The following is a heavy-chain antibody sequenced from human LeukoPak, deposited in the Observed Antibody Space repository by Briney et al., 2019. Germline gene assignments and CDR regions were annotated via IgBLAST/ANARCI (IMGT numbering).Heavy chain of an antibody. Sequence: GGSLRLSCAASGFTFSTCGMHWVRQAPGKGLEWVALVWSDGNGKFYADSVKGRFTISRDNSKNTLYLQMNSLRAEDTAVYYCARDNIAAVAFDIWGQGTMVTVSS. V-gene: IGHV3-33*01. D-gene: IGHD6-25*01. CDR1: GFTFSTCG. J-gene: IGHJ3*02. CDR2: VWSDGNGK. CDR3: ARDNIAAVAFDI.